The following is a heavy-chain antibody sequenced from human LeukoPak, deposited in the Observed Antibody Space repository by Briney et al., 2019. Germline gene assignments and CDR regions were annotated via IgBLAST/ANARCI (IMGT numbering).Heavy chain of an antibody. CDR2: MNPNSGNT. V-gene: IGHV1-8*03. D-gene: IGHD6-13*01. J-gene: IGHJ4*02. CDR3: ARGRRSSSWYYFDY. Sequence: ASVKVSCKASGYTFTSYDINWVRQATGQGLEWMGWMNPNSGNTDYAQKFQGRVTITADKSTSTAYMELSSLRSEDTAVYYCARGRRSSSWYYFDYWGQGTLVTVSS. CDR1: GYTFTSYD.